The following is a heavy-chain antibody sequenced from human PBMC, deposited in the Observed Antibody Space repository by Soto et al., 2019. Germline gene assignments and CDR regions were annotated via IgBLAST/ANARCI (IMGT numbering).Heavy chain of an antibody. J-gene: IGHJ6*02. D-gene: IGHD3-10*01. Sequence: PGGSLRLSCAASGFTFSSYGMHWVRQAPGKGLEWVAVISYDGSNKYYADSVKGRFTISRDNSKNTLYLQMNSLRAEDTAVYYCAKAGANHNYGMDVWGQGTTVTVSS. CDR1: GFTFSSYG. CDR3: AKAGANHNYGMDV. V-gene: IGHV3-30*18. CDR2: ISYDGSNK.